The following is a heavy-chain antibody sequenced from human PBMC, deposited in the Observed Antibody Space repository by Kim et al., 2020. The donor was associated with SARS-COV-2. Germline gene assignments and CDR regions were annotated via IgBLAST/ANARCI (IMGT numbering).Heavy chain of an antibody. V-gene: IGHV4-4*02. D-gene: IGHD1-26*01. J-gene: IGHJ4*02. CDR2: ST. CDR3: ASRIMGATIDY. Sequence: STNYNPSLTSRVTISVDKSKNQFSLKLSSVTAADTALYYCASRIMGATIDYWGQGTLVTVSS.